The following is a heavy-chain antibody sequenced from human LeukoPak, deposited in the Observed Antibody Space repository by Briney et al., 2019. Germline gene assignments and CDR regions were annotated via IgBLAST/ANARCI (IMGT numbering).Heavy chain of an antibody. CDR1: GGSFSGYY. CDR2: INHSGST. J-gene: IGHJ4*02. CDR3: ARGPLRLDYDFWSGYSDY. Sequence: SSETLSLTCAVYGGSFSGYYWSWIRQPPGKGLEWIGEINHSGSTNYNPSLKSRVTISVDTSKNQFSLKLSSVTAADTAVYYCARGPLRLDYDFWSGYSDYWGQGTLVTVSS. V-gene: IGHV4-34*01. D-gene: IGHD3-3*01.